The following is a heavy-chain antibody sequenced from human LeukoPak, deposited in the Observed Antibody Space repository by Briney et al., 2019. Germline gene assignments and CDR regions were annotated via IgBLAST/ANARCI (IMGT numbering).Heavy chain of an antibody. Sequence: ASVKVSCKASGYTFTGYYMHWVRQAPGQGLEWMGWINPNSGGTNYAQKFQGWVTMTRDTSISTAYMELSRLRSDDTAMYYCARAAPYSSGWYFYYYGMDVWGQGTTVTVSS. CDR3: ARAAPYSSGWYFYYYGMDV. D-gene: IGHD6-19*01. CDR1: GYTFTGYY. CDR2: INPNSGGT. J-gene: IGHJ6*02. V-gene: IGHV1-2*04.